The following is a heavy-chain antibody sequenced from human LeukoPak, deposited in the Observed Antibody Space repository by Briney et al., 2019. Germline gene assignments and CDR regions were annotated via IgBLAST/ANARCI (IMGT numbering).Heavy chain of an antibody. Sequence: PSETLSLTCTVSGGSISSSSYYWGWVRQPPGKGREWIGSIYYSGSTYYNPSIKSRVTISVDTSKNPFSLKLSSVTAAGTAVYYCARHKGNDFWSGYTYYYYYMDVWGKGTTVTVSS. J-gene: IGHJ6*03. V-gene: IGHV4-39*01. CDR1: GGSISSSSYY. CDR2: IYYSGST. D-gene: IGHD3-3*01. CDR3: ARHKGNDFWSGYTYYYYYMDV.